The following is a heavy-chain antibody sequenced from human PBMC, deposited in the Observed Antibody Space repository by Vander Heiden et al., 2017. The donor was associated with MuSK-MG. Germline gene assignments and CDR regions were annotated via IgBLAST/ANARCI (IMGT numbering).Heavy chain of an antibody. CDR1: GGTFSSYA. CDR2: IIPILGIA. D-gene: IGHD2-8*01. V-gene: IGHV1-69*04. J-gene: IGHJ4*02. Sequence: QVQLVQSGADVRKAGPSATVSCKASGGTFSSYAISRARQAPGQGLEWMGRIIPILGIANYAQKFQGRVTITADKSTSTAYMELSSLRSEDTAVYYCAREGVNDYGDYWGQGTLVTVSS. CDR3: AREGVNDYGDY.